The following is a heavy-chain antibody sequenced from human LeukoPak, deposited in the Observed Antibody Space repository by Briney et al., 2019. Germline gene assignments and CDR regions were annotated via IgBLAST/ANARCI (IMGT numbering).Heavy chain of an antibody. CDR3: GVYSSSWHDY. D-gene: IGHD6-13*01. CDR2: ISGSGGGT. J-gene: IGHJ4*02. Sequence: GGSLRLSCAASGFTFSDYYMSWIRQAPGKGLDWVSSISGSGGGTYYADSVKGRFTISRDNSKNTLYLQMNSLRAEDTAVYYCGVYSSSWHDYWGQGTLVTVSS. V-gene: IGHV3-23*01. CDR1: GFTFSDYY.